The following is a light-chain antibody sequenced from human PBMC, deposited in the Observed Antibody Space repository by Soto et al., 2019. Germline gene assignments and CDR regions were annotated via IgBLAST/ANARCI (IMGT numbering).Light chain of an antibody. V-gene: IGKV1-5*03. CDR2: KAS. J-gene: IGKJ5*01. CDR3: QKSYNTPIN. CDR1: QTISSW. Sequence: DIQMTHSPSTLSGSVVYIVTITFRSSQTISSWLAWYQQKPGKAPKLLIYKASTLKSGVPSRFSGSGSGTHFTLTISGLEPADFATYFCQKSYNTPINFGQGTRLEIK.